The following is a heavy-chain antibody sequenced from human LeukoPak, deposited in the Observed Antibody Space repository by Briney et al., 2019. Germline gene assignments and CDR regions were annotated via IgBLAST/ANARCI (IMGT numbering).Heavy chain of an antibody. CDR1: GGSFSGYY. CDR2: INHSGST. Sequence: SETLSLTCAVYGGSFSGYYWSWIRQPPGKGLEWIGEINHSGSTNYNPSLKSRVTISVDTSKNQFSLKLSSVTAADTAVYYCARGPYDYVWGSYRYTYFGYWGQGTLVTVSS. V-gene: IGHV4-34*01. J-gene: IGHJ4*02. CDR3: ARGPYDYVWGSYRYTYFGY. D-gene: IGHD3-16*02.